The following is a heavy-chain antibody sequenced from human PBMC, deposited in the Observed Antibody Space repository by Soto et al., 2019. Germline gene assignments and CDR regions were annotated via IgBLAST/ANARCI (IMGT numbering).Heavy chain of an antibody. CDR3: VATGSTDDF. J-gene: IGHJ2*01. D-gene: IGHD2-21*02. CDR1: GASVNSGDYY. V-gene: IGHV4-30-4*01. CDR2: IFYTGYP. Sequence: VQLQGSGPGLLKPSQTLSLTCAVSGASVNSGDYYWSFIRQAPGKGLEWLAYIFYTGYPYVNPSLKSRGSISLNTSRNQFSLTLTSVTEADTAMYFCVATGSTDDFWGRGTLVSVSS.